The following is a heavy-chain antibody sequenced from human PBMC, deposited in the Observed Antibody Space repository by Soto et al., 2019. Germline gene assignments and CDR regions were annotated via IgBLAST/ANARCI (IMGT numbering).Heavy chain of an antibody. CDR3: AGVSGTNYYASGSYYGGGGY. J-gene: IGHJ4*02. Sequence: QVQLVQSGAEVKKPGASVKVSCKASGYTFTSYAMHWVRQAPGQRLEWMGWINAGNGNTKYSQKFQGRVTITRDTSASTAYMELSSLRSEDTVFYYCAGVSGTNYYASGSYYGGGGYWGQGTLVTVSS. D-gene: IGHD3-10*01. CDR1: GYTFTSYA. V-gene: IGHV1-3*01. CDR2: INAGNGNT.